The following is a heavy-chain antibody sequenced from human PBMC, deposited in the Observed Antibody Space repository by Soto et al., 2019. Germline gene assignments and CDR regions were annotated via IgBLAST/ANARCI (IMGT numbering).Heavy chain of an antibody. CDR2: IYHSGST. V-gene: IGHV4-4*02. J-gene: IGHJ6*02. CDR3: ARDRKWIQLDYYYGMDV. CDR1: GGSISSSNW. D-gene: IGHD1-1*01. Sequence: SETLSLTCAVSGGSISSSNWWSWVRQPPGKGLEWIGEIYHSGSTNYNPSLKSRVTISVDKSKNQFSLKLSSVTAADTAVYYCARDRKWIQLDYYYGMDVWGQGTTVPSP.